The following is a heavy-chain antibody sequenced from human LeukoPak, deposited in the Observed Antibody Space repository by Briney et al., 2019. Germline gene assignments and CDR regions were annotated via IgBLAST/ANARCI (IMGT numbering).Heavy chain of an antibody. Sequence: GGSLRLSCAASGSTFRNCGMHWVRQAPGKGLEWVAVIWYDGSDKNYADFVRGRFTISRDNSKSTLYLQMNSLRAEDTAVYYCATVRRGSSGWYADVWGQGTTVTVSS. J-gene: IGHJ6*02. CDR2: IWYDGSDK. CDR1: GSTFRNCG. V-gene: IGHV3-33*01. D-gene: IGHD6-19*01. CDR3: ATVRRGSSGWYADV.